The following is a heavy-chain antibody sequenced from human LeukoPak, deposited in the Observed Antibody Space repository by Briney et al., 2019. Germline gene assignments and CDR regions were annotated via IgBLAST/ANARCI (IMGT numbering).Heavy chain of an antibody. Sequence: TSETLSLTCTVSGGSISSGDYYWSWIRQPPGKGLEWIGEINHSGSTNYNPSLKSRVTISVDTSKNQFSLKLSSVTAADTAVYYCARGFGPYYFDYWGQGTLVTVSS. CDR2: INHSGST. CDR3: ARGFGPYYFDY. CDR1: GGSISSGDYY. D-gene: IGHD3-10*01. V-gene: IGHV4-39*07. J-gene: IGHJ4*02.